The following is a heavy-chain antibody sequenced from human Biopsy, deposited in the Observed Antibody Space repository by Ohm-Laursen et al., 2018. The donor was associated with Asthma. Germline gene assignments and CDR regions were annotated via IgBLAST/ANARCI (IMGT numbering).Heavy chain of an antibody. J-gene: IGHJ6*02. D-gene: IGHD3-10*01. Sequence: SSVKVSCKTSGYTFNSAGITWVRQAPGQGLEWMGWISVYNGNTKVAQKLQDRVTMITDTSTSTAYMELRSLRSDDTAVYYCARVRGDGSGSSIDNYFGMDVWGQGTTVTVSS. V-gene: IGHV1-18*01. CDR3: ARVRGDGSGSSIDNYFGMDV. CDR1: GYTFNSAG. CDR2: ISVYNGNT.